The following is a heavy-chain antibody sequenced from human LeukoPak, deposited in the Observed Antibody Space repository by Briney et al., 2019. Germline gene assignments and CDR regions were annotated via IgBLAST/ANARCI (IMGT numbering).Heavy chain of an antibody. CDR3: ARDGPLLWFGELLYYYYYYMDV. J-gene: IGHJ6*03. CDR2: INSDGSST. V-gene: IGHV3-74*01. Sequence: PGGSLRLSCAASGFTFSSYWMHWVRQAPGKGLVWVSRINSDGSSTSYADSVKGRFTISRDNAKNTLYLQMNSLRAEDTAVYYCARDGPLLWFGELLYYYYYYMDVWGKGTTVTVSS. D-gene: IGHD3-10*01. CDR1: GFTFSSYW.